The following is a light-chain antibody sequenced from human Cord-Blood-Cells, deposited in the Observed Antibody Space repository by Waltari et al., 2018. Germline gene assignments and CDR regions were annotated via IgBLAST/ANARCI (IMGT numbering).Light chain of an antibody. J-gene: IGLJ1*01. CDR3: AAWDDSLNGYV. Sequence: QSVLTQPPSASGTPGQRVTISCSGSSSTIGSNTVNWYQQLPGTAPKLLIYSNNRRPSGVPDRFAGSKSGTAGSLASSGLQSEDEADYYCAAWDDSLNGYVFGTGTKVTVL. V-gene: IGLV1-44*01. CDR2: SNN. CDR1: SSTIGSNT.